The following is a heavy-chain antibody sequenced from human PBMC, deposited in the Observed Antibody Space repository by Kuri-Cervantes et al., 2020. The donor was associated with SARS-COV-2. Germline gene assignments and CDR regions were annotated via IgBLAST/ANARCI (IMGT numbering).Heavy chain of an antibody. CDR3: ARDSGGDYGSSYFDY. J-gene: IGHJ4*02. CDR1: GFIFSDYH. D-gene: IGHD4-17*01. Sequence: GESLKISCTASGFIFSDYHMTWIRQAPGKGLEWVSNIGPSGTTKYYADSVKGRFTISRDNSKNTLYLQMNSLRAEDTAVYYCARDSGGDYGSSYFDYWGQGTLVTVSS. V-gene: IGHV3-11*04. CDR2: IGPSGTTK.